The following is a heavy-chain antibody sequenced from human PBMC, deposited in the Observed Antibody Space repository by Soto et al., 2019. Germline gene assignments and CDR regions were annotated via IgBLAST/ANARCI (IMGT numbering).Heavy chain of an antibody. D-gene: IGHD3-22*01. J-gene: IGHJ5*02. CDR1: GGSISSGGYY. Sequence: SETLSLTCTVSGGSISSGGYYWSWIRQHPGKGLEWIGYIYYSGSTYYNPSLKSRVTISVDTSKNQFSLKLSSVTAADTAVYYCARDANYYDSSGSNGWFDPWGQGTLVTVSS. CDR2: IYYSGST. CDR3: ARDANYYDSSGSNGWFDP. V-gene: IGHV4-31*03.